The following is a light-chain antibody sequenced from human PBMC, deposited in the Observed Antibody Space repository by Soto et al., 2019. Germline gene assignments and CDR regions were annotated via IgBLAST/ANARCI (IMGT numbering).Light chain of an antibody. CDR3: MQATQSRT. CDR1: QSLVYSDGNSY. Sequence: VLTQTPLSSPVTLGQPVSISCRSSQSLVYSDGNSYLSWLQQRPGQPLRLLIYQVSERFSGVPDRFSGSGAGTDFTLKISRVEPEDVGVYYCMQATQSRTFGQGTRLEIK. V-gene: IGKV2-24*01. J-gene: IGKJ5*01. CDR2: QVS.